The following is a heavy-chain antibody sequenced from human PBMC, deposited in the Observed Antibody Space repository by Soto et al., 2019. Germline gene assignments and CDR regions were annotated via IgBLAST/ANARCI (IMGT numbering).Heavy chain of an antibody. CDR3: ARTWLKLAIDY. J-gene: IGHJ4*02. Sequence: SETLSLTCTVSVVSISSGDYYCSWIRQPPGKGLEWIGYIYYSGSTYYNPSLKSRVTISVDTSKNQFSLKLSSVTAADTAVYYCARTWLKLAIDYGGQGNQVTV. CDR1: VVSISSGDYY. CDR2: IYYSGST. D-gene: IGHD5-18*01. V-gene: IGHV4-30-4*01.